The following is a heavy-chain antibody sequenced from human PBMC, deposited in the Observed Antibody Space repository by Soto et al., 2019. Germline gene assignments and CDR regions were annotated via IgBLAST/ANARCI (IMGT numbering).Heavy chain of an antibody. Sequence: QVQLQQWGAGPLRPLETLSLTCGVSGGSFSGYDWVRIRQSPGKGLEWIGEINDRGSINYNPSLKSRVSISVDTSKNHYSLNLRSVTAADTAVYYCARESHDILTGPPWVWYFDLWGRGTLVTVSS. CDR2: INDRGSI. D-gene: IGHD3-9*01. CDR1: GGSFSGYD. J-gene: IGHJ2*01. CDR3: ARESHDILTGPPWVWYFDL. V-gene: IGHV4-34*01.